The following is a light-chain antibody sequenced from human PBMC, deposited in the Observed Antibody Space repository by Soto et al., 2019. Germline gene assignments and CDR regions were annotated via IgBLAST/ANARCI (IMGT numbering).Light chain of an antibody. J-gene: IGLJ2*01. CDR3: SSYTSKSSLI. Sequence: QSALTQPASVSGSPGQSITISCAGTIRDVGGYNLVSWYQQHPGRAPQLIIYEVRNRPSGISFRFAGSKSGNTASLTISGLQAEDEADYSCSSYTSKSSLIFGGGTKLTVL. CDR2: EVR. CDR1: IRDVGGYNL. V-gene: IGLV2-14*01.